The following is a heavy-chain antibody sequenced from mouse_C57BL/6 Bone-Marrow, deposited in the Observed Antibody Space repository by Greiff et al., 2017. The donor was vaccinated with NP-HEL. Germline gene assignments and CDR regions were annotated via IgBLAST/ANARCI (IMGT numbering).Heavy chain of an antibody. CDR2: INPSSGYT. D-gene: IGHD1-1*01. Sequence: VQLQQSGAELARPGASVKMSCKASGYTFTSYTMHWVKQRPGQGLEWIGYINPSSGYTKYNQKFKDKATLTADKSSSTAYMQLSSLTSEDSAVYYCARWGVVATNFDYWGQGTTLTVSS. CDR3: ARWGVVATNFDY. V-gene: IGHV1-4*01. J-gene: IGHJ2*01. CDR1: GYTFTSYT.